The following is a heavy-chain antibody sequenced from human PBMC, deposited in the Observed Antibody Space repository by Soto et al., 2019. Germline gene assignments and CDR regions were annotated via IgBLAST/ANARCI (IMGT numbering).Heavy chain of an antibody. J-gene: IGHJ4*02. CDR3: ARNRVTQSDY. V-gene: IGHV4-34*01. D-gene: IGHD5-18*01. CDR2: INHSGST. Sequence: SETLYLPCAVYGTAFSGYSFCWIRQPPGKGLEWIGEINHSGSTNYNPSLKSRVTISVDTSKNQFSLKLSSVTAADTAVYYCARNRVTQSDYSGQGTLVTVS. CDR1: GTAFSGYS.